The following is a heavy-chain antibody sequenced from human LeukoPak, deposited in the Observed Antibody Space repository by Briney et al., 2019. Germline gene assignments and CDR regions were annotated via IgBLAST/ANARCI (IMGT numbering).Heavy chain of an antibody. V-gene: IGHV3-30*03. Sequence: GGSLRLSCAASGFTFSSYSMNWVRQAPGKGLEWVAVISYDGSNKYYADSVKGRLTISRDNSKNTLYLQMNSLRAEDTAVYYCARGEIAAALDYYYYGMDVWGQGTTVTVSS. CDR1: GFTFSSYS. CDR3: ARGEIAAALDYYYYGMDV. D-gene: IGHD6-13*01. J-gene: IGHJ6*02. CDR2: ISYDGSNK.